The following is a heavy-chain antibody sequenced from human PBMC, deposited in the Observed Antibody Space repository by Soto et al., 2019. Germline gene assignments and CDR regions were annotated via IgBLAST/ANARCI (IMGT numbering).Heavy chain of an antibody. V-gene: IGHV3-72*01. Sequence: EVQLVESGGGLVQPGGSLRLSCAASGFTFSDHYMDWVRQAPGKGLEWVGRTRNKANSYTTEYAASVKGRFTISRDDSKNSLYLQMNRLKTEDTAVYYCARVDDSSGYYYDYWGRGTLVTVSS. CDR1: GFTFSDHY. J-gene: IGHJ4*02. CDR2: TRNKANSYTT. CDR3: ARVDDSSGYYYDY. D-gene: IGHD3-22*01.